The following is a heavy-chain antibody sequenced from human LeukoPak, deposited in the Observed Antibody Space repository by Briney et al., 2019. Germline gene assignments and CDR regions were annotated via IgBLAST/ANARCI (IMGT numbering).Heavy chain of an antibody. CDR2: ISAYNGNT. V-gene: IGHV1-18*01. CDR1: RYTFTSYG. CDR3: ARVGSTSGLTAFDY. D-gene: IGHD2-2*01. Sequence: ASVKVSCKASRYTFTSYGISWVRQAPGQGLEWMGWISAYNGNTNYAQKLQGRVTMTTDTSTSTAYMELRSLRSDDTAVYYCARVGSTSGLTAFDYWGQGTLVTVSS. J-gene: IGHJ4*02.